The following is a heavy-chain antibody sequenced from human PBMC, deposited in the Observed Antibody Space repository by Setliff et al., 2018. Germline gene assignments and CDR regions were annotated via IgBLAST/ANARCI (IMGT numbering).Heavy chain of an antibody. CDR1: GGTFSGYA. V-gene: IGHV1-69*06. D-gene: IGHD6-13*01. CDR2: ITPIFETA. CDR3: ARAGSAPARRKGVFEY. J-gene: IGHJ4*02. Sequence: SVKVSCKASGGTFSGYAFSWVRQAPGQGLEWIGGITPIFETAHYAEKFRDRVTITADKSTTTVHMELSSLTSEDTAVYYCARAGSAPARRKGVFEYWGQGTLVTVSS.